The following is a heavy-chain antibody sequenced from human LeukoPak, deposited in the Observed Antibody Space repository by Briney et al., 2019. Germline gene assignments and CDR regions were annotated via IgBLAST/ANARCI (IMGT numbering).Heavy chain of an antibody. CDR3: AGEGDPYDILTGYYMGWFDP. CDR2: ISSSGSTI. J-gene: IGHJ5*02. D-gene: IGHD3-9*01. Sequence: GGSLRLSCAASGFTFSDYYMSWIRQAPGKGLEWVSYISSSGSTIYYADSVKGRFTISRDNAKNSLYLQMNSLRAEDTAVYYCAGEGDPYDILTGYYMGWFDPWGQGTLVTVSS. CDR1: GFTFSDYY. V-gene: IGHV3-11*01.